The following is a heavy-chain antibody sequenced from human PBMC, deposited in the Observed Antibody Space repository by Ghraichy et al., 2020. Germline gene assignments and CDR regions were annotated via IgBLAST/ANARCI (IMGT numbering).Heavy chain of an antibody. V-gene: IGHV4-34*01. CDR1: GGSFSGYY. D-gene: IGHD6-6*01. J-gene: IGHJ4*02. CDR2: INHSGST. Sequence: SETLSLTCAVYGGSFSGYYWSWIRQPPGKGLEWIGEINHSGSTNYNPSLKSRVTISVDTSKNQFSLKLSSVTAADTAVYYCARGGIAARPGNYWGQGTLVPVSS. CDR3: ARGGIAARPGNY.